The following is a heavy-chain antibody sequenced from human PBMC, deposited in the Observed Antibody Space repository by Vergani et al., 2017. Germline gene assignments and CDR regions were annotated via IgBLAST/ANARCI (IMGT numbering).Heavy chain of an antibody. D-gene: IGHD2-15*01. J-gene: IGHJ6*02. CDR3: AREGGYCSGGSCYSIYGMDV. V-gene: IGHV3-74*01. CDR2: INSDGSST. Sequence: EVQLVESGGGLVQPGGSLRLSCAASGFTFSSYWMHWVRQAPGKGLVWVSRINSDGSSTSYADSVKGRFTISRDNAKNTLYLQMNSLRAEDTAVYYCAREGGYCSGGSCYSIYGMDVWGQGTTVTVSS. CDR1: GFTFSSYW.